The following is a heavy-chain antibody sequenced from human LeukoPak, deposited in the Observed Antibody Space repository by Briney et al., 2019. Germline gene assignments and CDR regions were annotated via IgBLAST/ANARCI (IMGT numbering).Heavy chain of an antibody. D-gene: IGHD3-10*01. J-gene: IGHJ4*02. CDR2: TSYDGSNK. Sequence: GGSLRLSCAASGFTFSSYAMHWVRQAPGKGLEWVAVTSYDGSNKYYADSVKGRFTISRDNSKNTLYLQMNSLRAEDTAVYYCARDRITLGSFDYWGQGTLVTVSS. CDR1: GFTFSSYA. V-gene: IGHV3-30-3*01. CDR3: ARDRITLGSFDY.